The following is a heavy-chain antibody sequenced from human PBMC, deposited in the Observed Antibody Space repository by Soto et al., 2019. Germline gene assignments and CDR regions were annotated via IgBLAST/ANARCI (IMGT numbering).Heavy chain of an antibody. CDR3: ANGEDYYYGSGSYSFTYFDY. J-gene: IGHJ4*02. D-gene: IGHD3-10*01. Sequence: PGGSLRLSCAASGFTFSSYAMSWVRQAPGKGLEWVSAISGSGGSTYYADSVKGRFTISRDNSKNTLYLQMNSLRAEDTAVYYCANGEDYYYGSGSYSFTYFDYWGQGTLVTVSS. CDR1: GFTFSSYA. CDR2: ISGSGGST. V-gene: IGHV3-23*01.